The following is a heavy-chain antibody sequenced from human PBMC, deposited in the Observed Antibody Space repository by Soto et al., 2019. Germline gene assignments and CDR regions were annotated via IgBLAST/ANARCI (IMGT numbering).Heavy chain of an antibody. J-gene: IGHJ6*02. V-gene: IGHV4-31*03. Sequence: SETLSLTCTVSGGSISSGGYYWSWIRQHPGKGLEWIGYIYYSGSTYYNPSLKSRVTISVDTSKNQFSLKLSSVTAADTAVYYCASAASYCSSTSCSPYYYYYGMDVWGQGTTVTVSS. D-gene: IGHD2-2*01. CDR2: IYYSGST. CDR3: ASAASYCSSTSCSPYYYYYGMDV. CDR1: GGSISSGGYY.